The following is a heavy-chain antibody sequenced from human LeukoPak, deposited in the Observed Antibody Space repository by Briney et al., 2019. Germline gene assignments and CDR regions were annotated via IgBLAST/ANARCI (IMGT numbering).Heavy chain of an antibody. CDR1: GFTFSSYW. CDR3: AKGSNVAISIFGGSRSNPKSLIFDF. CDR2: IRSDGNGQ. D-gene: IGHD3-3*01. J-gene: IGHJ4*02. Sequence: QPGGSLRLSCAASGFTFSSYWMSWVRQAPGKGLEWVASIRSDGNGQFYVESVEGRFTISRDNSKNTMDLQMNSLRVEDTAVYYCAKGSNVAISIFGGSRSNPKSLIFDFWGQGALVTVSS. V-gene: IGHV3-30*02.